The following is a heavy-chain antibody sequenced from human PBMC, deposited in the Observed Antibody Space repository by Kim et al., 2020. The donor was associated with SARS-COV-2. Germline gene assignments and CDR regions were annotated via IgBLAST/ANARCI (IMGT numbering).Heavy chain of an antibody. CDR1: GGSISSSSYY. D-gene: IGHD6-19*01. Sequence: SETLSLTCTVSGGSISSSSYYWGWIRQPPGKGLEWIGSIYYSGSTYYNPSLKSRVTISVDTSKNQFSLKLSSVTAADTAVYYCAGRGSSGWYGFDYWGQGTLVTVSS. J-gene: IGHJ4*02. CDR2: IYYSGST. CDR3: AGRGSSGWYGFDY. V-gene: IGHV4-39*01.